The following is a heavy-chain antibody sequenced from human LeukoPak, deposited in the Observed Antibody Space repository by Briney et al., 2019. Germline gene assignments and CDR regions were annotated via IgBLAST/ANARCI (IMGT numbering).Heavy chain of an antibody. CDR2: INPNSGGT. CDR1: GYTFTGYY. CDR3: ARDRTGLTYYYDSSGSRWFDP. D-gene: IGHD3-22*01. V-gene: IGHV1-2*02. Sequence: ASVKVSCKASGYTFTGYYMHWVRQAPGQGLEWMGWINPNSGGTNYAQKFQGRVTMTRDTSISTAYMELSRLRSDDTAVYYCARDRTGLTYYYDSSGSRWFDPWGQGTLVTVSS. J-gene: IGHJ5*02.